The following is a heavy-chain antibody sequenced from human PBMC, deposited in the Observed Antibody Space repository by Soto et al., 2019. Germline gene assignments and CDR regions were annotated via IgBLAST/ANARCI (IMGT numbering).Heavy chain of an antibody. J-gene: IGHJ4*02. CDR3: ARDLGGWPDY. D-gene: IGHD6-19*01. CDR2: INAGNGNT. Sequence: QVQLVQSGAEVKKPGASVKVSCRASGYTFTSYAIHWVRQAPGQRLEWMGWINAGNGNTKYSQKFQDRVTITRDTSASTAYMELSSLRSEDTAVYYCARDLGGWPDYWGQGTLVTVSS. CDR1: GYTFTSYA. V-gene: IGHV1-3*01.